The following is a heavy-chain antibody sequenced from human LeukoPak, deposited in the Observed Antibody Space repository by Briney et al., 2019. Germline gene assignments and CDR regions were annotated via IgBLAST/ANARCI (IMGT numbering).Heavy chain of an antibody. CDR2: ISPTGSAI. V-gene: IGHV3-48*03. Sequence: QSGGSLRLSCAASGFNFSSYEMNWVRQAPGKGLEWVSYISPTGSAIYYADSVKGRFTISRDNAKNTVYLQMNSLRAEDTAVYYCYGANAENWGQGTLVIVSS. CDR1: GFNFSSYE. CDR3: YGANAEN. J-gene: IGHJ1*01. D-gene: IGHD4-23*01.